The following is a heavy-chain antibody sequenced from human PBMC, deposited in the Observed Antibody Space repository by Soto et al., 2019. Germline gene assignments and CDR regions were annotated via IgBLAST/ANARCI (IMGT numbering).Heavy chain of an antibody. D-gene: IGHD6-13*01. CDR2: ISTGGAIR. CDR1: GFTFSDHY. Sequence: PGGCLRLSCVASGFTFSDHYMSWIRQAPGKGLEWVSYISTGGAIRYYADSVRGRFTISRDNAKNSLYLQMNSLRAEDTAVYYCARGRRQLDYWGQGTLVTVSS. J-gene: IGHJ4*02. V-gene: IGHV3-11*01. CDR3: ARGRRQLDY.